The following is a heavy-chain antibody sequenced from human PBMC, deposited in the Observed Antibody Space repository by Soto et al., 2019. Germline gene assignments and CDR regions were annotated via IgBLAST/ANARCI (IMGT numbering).Heavy chain of an antibody. Sequence: VGSLRLSCAASGFTFSSYAMSWVRQAPGKGLEWVSAISGSGGSTYYADSVKGRFTISRDNSKNTLYLQMNSLRAEDTAVYYCAKATTAMVTSYYYGMDVWGQGTTVTVSS. V-gene: IGHV3-23*01. CDR2: ISGSGGST. CDR3: AKATTAMVTSYYYGMDV. J-gene: IGHJ6*02. CDR1: GFTFSSYA. D-gene: IGHD5-18*01.